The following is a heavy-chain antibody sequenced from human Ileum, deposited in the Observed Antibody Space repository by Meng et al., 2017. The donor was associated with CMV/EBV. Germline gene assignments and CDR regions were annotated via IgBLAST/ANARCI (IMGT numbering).Heavy chain of an antibody. CDR1: GYSFTSYW. D-gene: IGHD3-22*01. Sequence: KVSCKGSGYSFTSYWIGWVRQMPGKGLEWMGIIYPGDSDTRYSPSFQGQVTISADKSISTAYLQWSSLKASDTAMYYCARYRPWSSGCLDAFDIWGQGTMVTVSS. J-gene: IGHJ3*02. CDR3: ARYRPWSSGCLDAFDI. CDR2: IYPGDSDT. V-gene: IGHV5-51*01.